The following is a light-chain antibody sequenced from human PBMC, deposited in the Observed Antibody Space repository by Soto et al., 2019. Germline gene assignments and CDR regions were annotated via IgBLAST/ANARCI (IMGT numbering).Light chain of an antibody. Sequence: QSVLTQPASVSGSPGQSITISCAGNIRDIIAYNFVSWYQPLPGKAPTLMSYEVNNRPSGDSNRFAGSKPGNTAFLTISGLQAEDEADYYGGSWTSGATYVFGSGTKVTV. CDR2: EVN. J-gene: IGLJ1*01. V-gene: IGLV2-14*01. CDR1: IRDIIAYNF. CDR3: GSWTSGATYV.